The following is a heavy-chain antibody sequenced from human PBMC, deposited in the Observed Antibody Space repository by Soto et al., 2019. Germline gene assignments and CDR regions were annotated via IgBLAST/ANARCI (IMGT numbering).Heavy chain of an antibody. D-gene: IGHD6-19*01. Sequence: FETPSLTRAVYGGFFSDFYWTWIRQLPGKGLEWIGEINHSGSTNYNPSLKSRVAISVDTSKNQFSLNLRSVTAADTAVYYCGPRGAVADPRGYWGQGTLVTVSS. CDR1: GGFFSDFY. J-gene: IGHJ4*02. CDR3: GPRGAVADPRGY. CDR2: INHSGST. V-gene: IGHV4-34*01.